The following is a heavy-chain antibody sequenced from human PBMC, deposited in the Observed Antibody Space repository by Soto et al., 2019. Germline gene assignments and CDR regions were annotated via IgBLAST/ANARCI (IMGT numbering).Heavy chain of an antibody. D-gene: IGHD3-16*01. CDR1: GFTFSSYA. CDR2: ISGSGGST. V-gene: IGHV3-23*01. Sequence: GGSLRLSCAASGFTFSSYAMSWVRQAPGKGLEWVSAISGSGGSTYYADPVKGRFTISRDNSKNTLYLQMNSLRAEDTAVYYCAKDRGGLGELDYYYGMDVGGQGTTVTVSS. CDR3: AKDRGGLGELDYYYGMDV. J-gene: IGHJ6*02.